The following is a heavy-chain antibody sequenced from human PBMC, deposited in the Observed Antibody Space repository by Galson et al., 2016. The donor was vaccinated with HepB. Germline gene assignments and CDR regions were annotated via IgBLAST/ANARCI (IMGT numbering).Heavy chain of an antibody. CDR2: INQDGSQT. V-gene: IGHV3-7*01. CDR1: GLSLSNYW. Sequence: SLRLSCAASGLSLSNYWMIWVRQAPGKGLVWVANINQDGSQTNYGDSVKGRLTISRDNAKNSLYLQMNSLRAEDTGVYSCARGHFDSWGQGTLVTVSS. CDR3: ARGHFDS. J-gene: IGHJ5*01.